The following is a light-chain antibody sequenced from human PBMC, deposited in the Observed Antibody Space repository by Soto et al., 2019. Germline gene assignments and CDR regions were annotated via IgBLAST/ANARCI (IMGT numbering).Light chain of an antibody. CDR1: SSDVGGYNY. J-gene: IGLJ2*01. V-gene: IGLV2-14*01. CDR2: DVS. Sequence: QSALTQPASVSGSPGQSITISCTGTSSDVGGYNYVSWYQQHPGKAPKLMIYDVSNRPSGVSNRFSGSKSGNTASLTISGLQAEDEADYYCSSYTNSNTRVSGGGTKLTVL. CDR3: SSYTNSNTRV.